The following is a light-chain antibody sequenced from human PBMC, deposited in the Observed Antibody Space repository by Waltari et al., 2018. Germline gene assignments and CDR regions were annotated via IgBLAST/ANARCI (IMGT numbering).Light chain of an antibody. CDR3: QQYHSYSPYT. Sequence: DIKLTQSPATLSSSLGDRVTLSCRASQTISNYLAWYQQKPGKAPNLLIYKASTLESGVPSRFSGSGSGTEFTLTISSLQPDDFATYYCQQYHSYSPYTFGQGTKVDIK. J-gene: IGKJ2*01. V-gene: IGKV1-5*03. CDR1: QTISNY. CDR2: KAS.